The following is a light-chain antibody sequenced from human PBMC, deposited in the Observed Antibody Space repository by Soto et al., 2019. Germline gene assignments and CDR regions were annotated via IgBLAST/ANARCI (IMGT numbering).Light chain of an antibody. CDR1: TSNIGAGYS. Sequence: QAVVTQPPSVSGAPGQRVTISCNGSTSNIGAGYSVHWYQQLPGTAPKLLIYGNNNRPSGVPDRFSGSKSGTSASLAITGLQADDEADYYCQSYDTSLSGSVFGGGTKLTVL. J-gene: IGLJ3*02. V-gene: IGLV1-40*01. CDR3: QSYDTSLSGSV. CDR2: GNN.